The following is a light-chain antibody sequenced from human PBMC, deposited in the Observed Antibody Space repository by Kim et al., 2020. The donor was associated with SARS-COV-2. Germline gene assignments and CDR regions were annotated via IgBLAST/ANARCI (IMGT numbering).Light chain of an antibody. CDR2: QNN. CDR3: QAWDSSTTV. V-gene: IGLV3-1*01. CDR1: KLGDKY. Sequence: VSPGQTASITCSGDKLGDKYACWYQQKPGQSPVLVIYQNNKRPSGIPERFSGSNSGNTATLTISGTQAMDEADYYCQAWDSSTTVFGGGTQLTVL. J-gene: IGLJ3*02.